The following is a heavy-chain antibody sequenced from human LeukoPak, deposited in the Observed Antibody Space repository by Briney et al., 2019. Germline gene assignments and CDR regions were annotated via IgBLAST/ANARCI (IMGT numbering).Heavy chain of an antibody. CDR2: INPNSGGT. V-gene: IGHV1-2*02. CDR3: ARSDDYGSSGYYYFYY. J-gene: IGHJ4*02. Sequence: ASAKVSCKASGYTFTGYYMHWVRQAPGQGLEWMGWINPNSGGTNYAQKFQGRVAMTRDTSISTAYMELSRLRPDDTAVYYCARSDDYGSSGYYYFYYWGQGTLVTVSS. CDR1: GYTFTGYY. D-gene: IGHD3-22*01.